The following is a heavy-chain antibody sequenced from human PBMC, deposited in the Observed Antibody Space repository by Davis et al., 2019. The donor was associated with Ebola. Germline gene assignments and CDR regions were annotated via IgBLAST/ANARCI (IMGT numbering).Heavy chain of an antibody. J-gene: IGHJ3*02. CDR2: IIPIFGTA. V-gene: IGHV1-69*13. D-gene: IGHD6-13*01. CDR3: VRGAGIRDAFDI. CDR1: GGTFSSYA. Sequence: SVKVSCKASGGTFSSYAISWVRQAPGQGLEWMGGIIPIFGTANYAEKFQGRVTITADESTSTAYMELSSLRTEDTAVYYCVRGAGIRDAFDIWGQGTMVTVSS.